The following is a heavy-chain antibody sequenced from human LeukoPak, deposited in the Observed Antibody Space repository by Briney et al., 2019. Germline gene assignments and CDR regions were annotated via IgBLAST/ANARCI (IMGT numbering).Heavy chain of an antibody. J-gene: IGHJ4*02. V-gene: IGHV3-9*01. Sequence: GGSLRLSCAASGFTFDDYAMHWVRQAPGKGLEWVSGISWNSGSIGYADSVKGRFTISRDNAKNSLYLQMNSLRSEDTAMYYCATLFTIFGVAPDSWGQGTLVTVSS. CDR2: ISWNSGSI. CDR1: GFTFDDYA. CDR3: ATLFTIFGVAPDS. D-gene: IGHD3-3*01.